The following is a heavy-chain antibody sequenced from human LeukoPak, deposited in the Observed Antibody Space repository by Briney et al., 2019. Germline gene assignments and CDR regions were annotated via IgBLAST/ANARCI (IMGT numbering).Heavy chain of an antibody. D-gene: IGHD2-21*02. CDR3: ARRLLTGGVTDFFDF. CDR2: ISPGGDST. CDR1: GFTFSSHS. J-gene: IGHJ4*02. V-gene: IGHV3-23*01. Sequence: PGGSLRLSCAASGFTFSSHSMSWVRQPPGEGLEWVAAISPGGDSTTYRDSVRGQFTISRDNSRNRLYLQMNTLTVEDTAIYYSARRLLTGGVTDFFDFWGQGALVTVSS.